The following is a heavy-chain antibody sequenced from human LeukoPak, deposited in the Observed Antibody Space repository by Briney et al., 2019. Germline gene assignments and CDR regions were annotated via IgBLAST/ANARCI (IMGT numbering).Heavy chain of an antibody. Sequence: GGSLRLSCAASGFTFSSYGMCWVRQAPGKGLEWVSAVSGSGGSTYYADSVKGRFTISRDNSKNTLYLQMNSLRAEDTAVYYCAHRYRSRDAGISSTNCPSYFDYWGQGTLVTVSS. CDR1: GFTFSSYG. CDR3: AHRYRSRDAGISSTNCPSYFDY. CDR2: VSGSGGST. J-gene: IGHJ4*02. V-gene: IGHV3-23*01. D-gene: IGHD2-2*01.